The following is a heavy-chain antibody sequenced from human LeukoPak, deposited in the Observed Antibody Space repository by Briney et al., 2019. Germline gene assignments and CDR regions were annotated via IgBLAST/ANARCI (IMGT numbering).Heavy chain of an antibody. J-gene: IGHJ4*02. D-gene: IGHD6-6*01. CDR3: ARAYAAARHPFDY. CDR1: GFTFSSYG. Sequence: QPGRSLRLSCAAFGFTFSSYGMHWVRQAPGKGLEGVAVIWYDGSNKYYADSVKGRFTISRDNSKNTLYLQMNSLRAEDTAVYYCARAYAAARHPFDYWGQGTLVTVSS. CDR2: IWYDGSNK. V-gene: IGHV3-33*01.